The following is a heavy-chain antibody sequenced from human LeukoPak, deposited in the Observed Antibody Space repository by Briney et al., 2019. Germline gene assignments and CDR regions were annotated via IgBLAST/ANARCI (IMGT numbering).Heavy chain of an antibody. CDR1: GYTFTSYA. J-gene: IGHJ4*02. CDR2: INAGNGNT. Sequence: GASVKVSCKASGYTFTSYAMHWVRQAPGQRLEWMGWINAGNGNTKYSQKFQGRVTITRDTSASTAYMEPSSLRSEDTAVYYCARVYFDWSEPFDYWGQGTLVTVSS. CDR3: ARVYFDWSEPFDY. D-gene: IGHD3-9*01. V-gene: IGHV1-3*01.